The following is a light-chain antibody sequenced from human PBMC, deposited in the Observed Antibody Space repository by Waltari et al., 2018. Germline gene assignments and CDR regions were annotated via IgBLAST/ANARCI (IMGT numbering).Light chain of an antibody. Sequence: EIVLTQSPAILSLSPGARAPLSCRASQSVTNYLAWYQQKPGQAPRLLIYDTSNRATGIPARFSGSGFATDFTLTISSLEPDDFAVYYCQQRRNWPLTFGGGTKVEIK. J-gene: IGKJ4*01. CDR3: QQRRNWPLT. V-gene: IGKV3-11*01. CDR1: QSVTNY. CDR2: DTS.